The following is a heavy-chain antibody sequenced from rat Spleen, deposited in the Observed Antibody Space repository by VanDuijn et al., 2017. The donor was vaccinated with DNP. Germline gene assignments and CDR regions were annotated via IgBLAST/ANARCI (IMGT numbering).Heavy chain of an antibody. D-gene: IGHD1-2*01. CDR3: ARHEDYSSYIYGFAY. J-gene: IGHJ3*01. CDR1: GFTFSAYY. CDR2: IGSPAYAP. Sequence: EVQLVESGGGLVQPGRSLKLSCAASGFTFSAYYMAWVRQAPAKGLEWVAYIGSPAYAPYYTDSVKGRFTFSRDNAKNTQYLQKDSLESKDTATYYCARHEDYSSYIYGFAYWGQGTLITVFS. V-gene: IGHV5S13*01.